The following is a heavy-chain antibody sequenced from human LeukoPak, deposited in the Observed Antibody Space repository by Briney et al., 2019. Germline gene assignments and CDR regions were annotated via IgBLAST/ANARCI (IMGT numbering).Heavy chain of an antibody. CDR1: GFTVSRNY. Sequence: PGGSLRLSCAASGFTVSRNYMSWARQAPGKGLEWVSVSYSGDNTYYADSVKGRFTISRDNSKNTLYLQMNSLRAEDTAVYYCASLIAAADSNWFDPWGQGTLVTVSS. J-gene: IGHJ5*02. V-gene: IGHV3-53*01. CDR3: ASLIAAADSNWFDP. CDR2: SYSGDNT. D-gene: IGHD6-13*01.